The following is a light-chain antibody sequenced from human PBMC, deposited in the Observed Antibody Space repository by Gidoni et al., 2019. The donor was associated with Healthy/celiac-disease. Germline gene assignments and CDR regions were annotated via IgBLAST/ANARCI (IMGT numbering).Light chain of an antibody. J-gene: IGKJ1*01. CDR3: QQSYSTPRT. CDR1: QSISSY. Sequence: DIQMTQSPSSLSASVGDRVTITFRASQSISSYLNWYQQKPGKAPKLLIYAASRLQSGVPSRFSGSGSGTDFTLTISSLQPEDFATYYCQQSYSTPRTFXQXTKVXIK. V-gene: IGKV1-39*01. CDR2: AAS.